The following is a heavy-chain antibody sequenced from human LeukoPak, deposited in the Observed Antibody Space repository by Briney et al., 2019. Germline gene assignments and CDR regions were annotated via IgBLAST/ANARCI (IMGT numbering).Heavy chain of an antibody. CDR3: ARGSKSYGDYIRSRIHYFDY. Sequence: GGSLRLSCAASGFTFSSYAMHWVRQPPGKGLEWVAVISYDGSNKYHADSVKGRFTISRDNSKNTLYLQMNSLRAEDTAVYYCARGSKSYGDYIRSRIHYFDYWGQGTLVTVSS. CDR1: GFTFSSYA. J-gene: IGHJ4*02. V-gene: IGHV3-30*04. D-gene: IGHD4-17*01. CDR2: ISYDGSNK.